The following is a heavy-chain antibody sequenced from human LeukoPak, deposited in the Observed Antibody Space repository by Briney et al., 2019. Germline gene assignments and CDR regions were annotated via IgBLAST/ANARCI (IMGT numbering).Heavy chain of an antibody. CDR2: IGGNGGST. Sequence: GGSLRLSCVASGFTFSSYAMNWVRQAPGKGLEWVSGIGGNGGSTYYADSVKGRFTISRDNSKNTLYLQMNSLRAEDTAVYYCAKVPNSSGWEAFDIWGQGTMVTVSS. CDR3: AKVPNSSGWEAFDI. CDR1: GFTFSSYA. V-gene: IGHV3-23*01. J-gene: IGHJ3*02. D-gene: IGHD6-19*01.